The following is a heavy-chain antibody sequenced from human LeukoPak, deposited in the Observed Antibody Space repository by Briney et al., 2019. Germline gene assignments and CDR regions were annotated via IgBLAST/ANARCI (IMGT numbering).Heavy chain of an antibody. Sequence: PSETLSLTCAVYVASFSGRSWSWIRQPPGKGLEWVGEVNHSGTTTYNPSLKSRVTISADTSKNQFSLTLGPVSATDTAVYYCVSPRGFSYGYFDYWGQGTLVTVSS. V-gene: IGHV4-34*01. CDR3: VSPRGFSYGYFDY. D-gene: IGHD5-18*01. CDR1: VASFSGRS. J-gene: IGHJ4*02. CDR2: VNHSGTT.